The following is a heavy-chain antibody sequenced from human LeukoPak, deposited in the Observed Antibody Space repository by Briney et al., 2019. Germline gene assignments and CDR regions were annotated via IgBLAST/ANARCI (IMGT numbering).Heavy chain of an antibody. D-gene: IGHD3-22*01. CDR1: GFSFSDYD. Sequence: PGGSLRLSCSASGFSFSDYDMNWIRQAPGKGLEWVSHIRSDGSTIYDAASVRGRFSTSRNNAAQSLFLQMNSLRVDDTAVYYCAREGRGYYGDFDFWGQGTLVTVSS. CDR3: AREGRGYYGDFDF. V-gene: IGHV3-11*01. J-gene: IGHJ4*02. CDR2: IRSDGSTI.